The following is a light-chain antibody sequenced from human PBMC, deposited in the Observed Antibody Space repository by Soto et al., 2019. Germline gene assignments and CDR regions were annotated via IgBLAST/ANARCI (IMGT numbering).Light chain of an antibody. J-gene: IGKJ2*01. V-gene: IGKV1-33*01. Sequence: DIQMTQSPSSLSASVGDRVTITCQASQDISNYLNWYQQKPGKAPKLLIYDASNLETGVPSRFSGSESETEFTFNISSLQPEDIATYDCQQYDNLPYTFGQGTKLEIK. CDR1: QDISNY. CDR3: QQYDNLPYT. CDR2: DAS.